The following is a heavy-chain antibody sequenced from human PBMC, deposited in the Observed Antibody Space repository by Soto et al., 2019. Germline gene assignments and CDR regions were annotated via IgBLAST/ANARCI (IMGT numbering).Heavy chain of an antibody. J-gene: IGHJ6*02. Sequence: PSETLSLTCIVSGGSISNYYWSWIRQPPGKGLEWIGYIYYSGSTNYNPSLTSRVTISVDTSKNQFSLKLSSVTAADTAVYYCARVPDVWGQGTTVTVSS. CDR2: IYYSGST. CDR3: ARVPDV. CDR1: GGSISNYY. V-gene: IGHV4-59*12.